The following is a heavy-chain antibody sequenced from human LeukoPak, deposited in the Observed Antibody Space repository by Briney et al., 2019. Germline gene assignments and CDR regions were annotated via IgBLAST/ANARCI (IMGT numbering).Heavy chain of an antibody. V-gene: IGHV4-34*01. CDR1: GGSFSGYY. Sequence: SETLSLTCAVYGGSFSGYYWSWIRQPPGEGLEWIGEINHSGSTNYNPSLKSRVTISVDTSKNQFSLKLSSVTAADTAVYYCARHMMVRGARTYYFDYWGQGTLVTVSS. J-gene: IGHJ4*02. CDR3: ARHMMVRGARTYYFDY. CDR2: INHSGST. D-gene: IGHD3-10*01.